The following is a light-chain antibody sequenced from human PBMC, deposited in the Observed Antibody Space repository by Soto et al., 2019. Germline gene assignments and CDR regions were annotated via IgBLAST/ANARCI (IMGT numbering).Light chain of an antibody. Sequence: DTQMTQSPSSLSASVGDRVTITCRASQTVAKSLNWYQQKPGKAPNLLICATSHLPIWVPSRFSGSGSGTDFTLTINILQPEDFATYYCQQGYRMPRSFGQGTRVEVK. V-gene: IGKV1-39*01. CDR1: QTVAKS. J-gene: IGKJ1*01. CDR2: ATS. CDR3: QQGYRMPRS.